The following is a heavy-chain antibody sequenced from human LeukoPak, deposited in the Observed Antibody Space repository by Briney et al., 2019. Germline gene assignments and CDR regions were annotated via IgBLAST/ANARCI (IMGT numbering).Heavy chain of an antibody. CDR3: ARDRWGERAFDT. V-gene: IGHV3-74*03. CDR2: ITDDGTRT. Sequence: GGSLRLSCAASGFTFSDYYMTWIRQAPGKGLEWVSHITDDGTRTYADSVKGRFTISRDNAKNTVYLQMNSLRAEDTGMYFCARDRWGERAFDTWGQGTMVTVSS. D-gene: IGHD7-27*01. J-gene: IGHJ3*02. CDR1: GFTFSDYY.